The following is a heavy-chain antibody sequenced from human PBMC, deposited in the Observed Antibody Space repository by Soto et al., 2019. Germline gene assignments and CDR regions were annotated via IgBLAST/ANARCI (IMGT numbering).Heavy chain of an antibody. V-gene: IGHV1-8*01. Sequence: ASVKVSCKASGYTFTSYDINWVRQATGQGLEWMGWMNPNSGNTGYAQKFQGRVTMTRSTSISTAYMELSSLRSEDTAVYYCARGLGYDFWSGQTPYYYYYMDVWGKGTTVTVSS. CDR2: MNPNSGNT. J-gene: IGHJ6*03. D-gene: IGHD3-3*01. CDR3: ARGLGYDFWSGQTPYYYYYMDV. CDR1: GYTFTSYD.